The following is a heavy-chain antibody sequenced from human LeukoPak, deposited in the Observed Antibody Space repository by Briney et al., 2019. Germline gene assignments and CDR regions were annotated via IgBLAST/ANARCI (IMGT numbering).Heavy chain of an antibody. V-gene: IGHV4-59*12. J-gene: IGHJ2*01. D-gene: IGHD3-10*01. CDR2: IFYSEST. CDR3: ARLTMFRGVIYGTDWHSDL. Sequence: ASETLSLTCTVSGGSISSYYWSWIRQPPGKGLEWIGYIFYSESTNYNPSLRSRVTISLDTSKNQFSLKLSSVTAADTAVYYCARLTMFRGVIYGTDWHSDLWGRGTLVTVSS. CDR1: GGSISSYY.